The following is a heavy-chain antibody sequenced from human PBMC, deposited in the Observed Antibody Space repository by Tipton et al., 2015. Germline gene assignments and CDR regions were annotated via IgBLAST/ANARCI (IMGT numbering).Heavy chain of an antibody. D-gene: IGHD5-12*01. V-gene: IGHV4-61*03. CDR2: IYSSATT. CDR1: GGSVSGGTYY. Sequence: GLVKPSETLSLTCTVSGGSVSGGTYYWSWIRQSPGKGLEWIGYIYSSATTSYSSALRSRVTISVDTSKNHFSLNLRSVTAADTAVYFCAKTHGAYDWYLDHWGQGTLVTVSS. CDR3: AKTHGAYDWYLDH. J-gene: IGHJ4*02.